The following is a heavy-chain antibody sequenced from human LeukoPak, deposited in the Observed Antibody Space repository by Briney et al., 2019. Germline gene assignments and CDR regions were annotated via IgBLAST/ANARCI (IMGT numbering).Heavy chain of an antibody. CDR3: AREVVVAATYYYYYMDV. V-gene: IGHV4-34*01. D-gene: IGHD2-15*01. CDR2: INHSGST. J-gene: IGHJ6*03. CDR1: GGSFSGYY. Sequence: PSETLSLTCAVYGGSFSGYYWSWIRQPPGKGLEWIGEINHSGSTNYNPSLKSRVTISVDTSKNQFSLKLSSVTAADTAVYYCAREVVVAATYYYYYMDVWGKGTTVTVSS.